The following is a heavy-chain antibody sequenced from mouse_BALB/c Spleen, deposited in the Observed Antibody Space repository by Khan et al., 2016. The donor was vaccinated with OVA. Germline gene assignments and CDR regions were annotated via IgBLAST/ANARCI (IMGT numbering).Heavy chain of an antibody. D-gene: IGHD1-1*01. CDR2: INPHIGET. J-gene: IGHJ2*01. V-gene: IGHV1-20*01. Sequence: VQLKQSGPELVRPGASVKISCTASGYSFTGYFMNWVMQSHGKSLEWIGRINPHIGETFYNQRFKDKATLTVDESYRTAHMELRSLTSEDSAVYYCTRIYRSDFDYWGQGTTLTVSS. CDR3: TRIYRSDFDY. CDR1: GYSFTGYF.